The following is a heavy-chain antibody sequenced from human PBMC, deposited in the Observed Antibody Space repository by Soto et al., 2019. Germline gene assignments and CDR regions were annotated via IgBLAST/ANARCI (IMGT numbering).Heavy chain of an antibody. CDR3: TTSPPPPYYDFWSGYYLYYGMGV. Sequence: GGSLRLSCAASGFTFSNAWMSWVRQAPGKGLEWVGRIKSKTDGGTTDYAAPVKGRFTISRDDSKNTLYLQMNSLKTEDTAVYYCTTSPPPPYYDFWSGYYLYYGMGVWGQGTTVTVSS. CDR1: GFTFSNAW. J-gene: IGHJ6*02. D-gene: IGHD3-3*01. V-gene: IGHV3-15*01. CDR2: IKSKTDGGTT.